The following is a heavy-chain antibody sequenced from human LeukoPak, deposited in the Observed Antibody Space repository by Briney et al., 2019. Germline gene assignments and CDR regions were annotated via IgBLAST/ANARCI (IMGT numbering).Heavy chain of an antibody. Sequence: GGSLRLSCAASGFTFSSYEMNWVRQAPGKGLEWVSYIGSSGSTIYYADSVKGRFTISRDNAKNSLYLQMNSLRAEDTAVYYCARSQGYYDSSGYYIRWGQGTLVTVSS. V-gene: IGHV3-48*03. D-gene: IGHD3-22*01. J-gene: IGHJ4*02. CDR3: ARSQGYYDSSGYYIR. CDR2: IGSSGSTI. CDR1: GFTFSSYE.